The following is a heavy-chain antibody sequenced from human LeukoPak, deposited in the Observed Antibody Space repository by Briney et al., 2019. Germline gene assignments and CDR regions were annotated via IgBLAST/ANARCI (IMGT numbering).Heavy chain of an antibody. CDR1: DGSFSGYY. Sequence: SETLSLTCAVYDGSFSGYYWSWIRQPPGKGLEWIGYIYNSGSTNYNPSLKSRVTIFVDTSKNHFSLKLSSVTAADTAVYYCARVTRTYYHILTGYSGVFDYWGQGTLVTVSS. J-gene: IGHJ4*02. CDR3: ARVTRTYYHILTGYSGVFDY. CDR2: IYNSGST. V-gene: IGHV4-4*08. D-gene: IGHD3-9*01.